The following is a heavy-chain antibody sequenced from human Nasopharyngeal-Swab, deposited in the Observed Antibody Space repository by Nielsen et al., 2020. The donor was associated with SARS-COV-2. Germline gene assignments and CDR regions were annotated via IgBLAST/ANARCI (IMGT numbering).Heavy chain of an antibody. J-gene: IGHJ4*02. CDR2: IGDKDHNYAT. Sequence: GDSLKIPCAASGFIFSASAMHWVRQAPGQGLEWLGRIGDKDHNYATTYGASVKGRFTISRDDSKNTVFLQMDSLKTEDTALYYCTTDFYFDYWGQGTLVTVSS. CDR1: GFIFSASA. V-gene: IGHV3-73*01. CDR3: TTDFYFDY.